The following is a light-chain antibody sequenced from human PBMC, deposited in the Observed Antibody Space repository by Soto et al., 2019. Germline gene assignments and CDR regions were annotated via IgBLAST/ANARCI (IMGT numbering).Light chain of an antibody. CDR1: SSDAGGYDY. Sequence: QSVLTQSASVSGSPGQSITIPCTGTSSDAGGYDYVSWYQQHPGKVPKLIIYEVIKRPSGVSHRFSGSKSGNTASLTISGLQTEDEADYYCSSYTTSSALVFGGGTKVTVL. CDR3: SSYTTSSALV. CDR2: EVI. J-gene: IGLJ2*01. V-gene: IGLV2-14*01.